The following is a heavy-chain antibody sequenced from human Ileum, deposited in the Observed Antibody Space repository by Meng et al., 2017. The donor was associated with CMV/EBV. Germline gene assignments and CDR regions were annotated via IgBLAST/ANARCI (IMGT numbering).Heavy chain of an antibody. D-gene: IGHD3-22*01. Sequence: QLQLHGSDPGLVKPSETLSLTCTVSGDSISSGDYFWGWIRQPPKGLEWVASITYSGTTYYTPSLKSRVTMSVDTSKNQFSLKLNSVTAADTAVYYCVRASITMIDYWGQGTLVTVSS. V-gene: IGHV4-39*07. J-gene: IGHJ4*02. CDR3: VRASITMIDY. CDR1: GDSISSGDYF. CDR2: ITYSGTT.